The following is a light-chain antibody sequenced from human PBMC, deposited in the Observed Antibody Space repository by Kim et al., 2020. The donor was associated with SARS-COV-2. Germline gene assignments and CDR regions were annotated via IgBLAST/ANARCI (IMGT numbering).Light chain of an antibody. CDR1: SCNNASNF. V-gene: IGLV1-47*01. J-gene: IGLJ1*01. Sequence: RVTIPTSGSSCNNASNFVYGCQQQPGADPKILISRKNQRPSGVPDGCSGAKWGTSASLAISGVRSEDEADDYCASWDDSLSGPYVFGTGTKVTVL. CDR2: RKN. CDR3: ASWDDSLSGPYV.